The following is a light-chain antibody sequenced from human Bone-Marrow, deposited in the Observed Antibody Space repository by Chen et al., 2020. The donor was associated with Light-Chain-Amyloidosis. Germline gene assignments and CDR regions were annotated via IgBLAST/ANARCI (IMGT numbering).Light chain of an antibody. CDR2: EVT. Sequence: QSALTQPAPVSGPPRQPITIPCTGTSSDVGGDNHVSWYQQHPGKAPKLMIYEVTNRPSWVPDRSSGSKSDYTASLTISGLHTEDEADYFCSSYTITNTLVFGSGTRVTVL. CDR1: SSDVGGDNH. CDR3: SSYTITNTLV. J-gene: IGLJ1*01. V-gene: IGLV2-14*01.